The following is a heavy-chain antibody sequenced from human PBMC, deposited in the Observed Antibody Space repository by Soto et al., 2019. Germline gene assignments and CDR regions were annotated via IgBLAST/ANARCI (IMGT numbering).Heavy chain of an antibody. Sequence: QVQLVQSGAAVKKPGASVKVSCKVSGYTFTSYGISWVRQAPGQGLEWMGWINTYTGNINYAQKLQGRVTMTTDTSTSTAYMELRSLRSDDTALYYCARERGGYKHFDYWGQGTLVTVSS. CDR3: ARERGGYKHFDY. CDR2: INTYTGNI. J-gene: IGHJ4*02. D-gene: IGHD1-26*01. V-gene: IGHV1-18*01. CDR1: GYTFTSYG.